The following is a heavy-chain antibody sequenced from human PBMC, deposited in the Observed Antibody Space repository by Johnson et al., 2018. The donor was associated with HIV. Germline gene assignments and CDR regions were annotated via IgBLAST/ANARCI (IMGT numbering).Heavy chain of an antibody. D-gene: IGHD1-26*01. CDR3: ARDWSLNSREVAFDI. J-gene: IGHJ3*02. CDR1: GFTFSSYG. V-gene: IGHV3-33*01. Sequence: QVQLVESGGGVVQPGRSLRLSCAASGFTFSSYGMHWVRQAPGKGLEWVAVIWYDGSNKYYADSVKGRFTISRDNSKNTLYLQMNSLRAEDTAVYYCARDWSLNSREVAFDIWGQGTMVTVSS. CDR2: IWYDGSNK.